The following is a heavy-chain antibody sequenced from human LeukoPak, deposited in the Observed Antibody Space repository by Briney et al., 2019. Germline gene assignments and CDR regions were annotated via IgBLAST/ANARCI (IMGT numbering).Heavy chain of an antibody. CDR3: ARVLIVATIVYFDY. CDR2: IKQDGSEK. D-gene: IGHD5-12*01. Sequence: GGSLRLSCAASGFTFSSYAMHWVRQAPGKGLEWVANIKQDGSEKYYVDSVKGRFTISRDNAKNSLYLQMNSLRAEDTAVYYCARVLIVATIVYFDYWGQGTLVTVSS. V-gene: IGHV3-7*01. CDR1: GFTFSSYA. J-gene: IGHJ4*02.